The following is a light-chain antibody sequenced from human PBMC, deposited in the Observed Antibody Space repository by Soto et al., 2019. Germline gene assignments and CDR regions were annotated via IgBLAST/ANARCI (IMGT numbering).Light chain of an antibody. V-gene: IGKV1-27*01. CDR3: QNYFSAPRA. CDR2: AAS. J-gene: IGKJ1*01. CDR1: QGIATH. Sequence: DIQMTQSPSSLSASVGDRVTITCRASQGIATHLGWYQQKPGKVPKLLIFAASTLQSGVPSRFSGGGSGTDFTLTISGLQPEYVATYYCQNYFSAPRAFGQGTKVEIK.